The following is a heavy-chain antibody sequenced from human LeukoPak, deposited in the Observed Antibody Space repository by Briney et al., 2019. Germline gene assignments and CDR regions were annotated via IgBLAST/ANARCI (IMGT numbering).Heavy chain of an antibody. Sequence: GGSLRLSCAASGFTFSSYSMNWVRQAPGKGLEWVSSISSSSSYIYYADSVKGRFTISRDNAKNSLYLQMNSLRAEDTAVYYCARDTAVQLWLNYWGQGTLVTVSS. CDR3: ARDTAVQLWLNY. CDR1: GFTFSSYS. D-gene: IGHD5-18*01. J-gene: IGHJ4*02. V-gene: IGHV3-21*01. CDR2: ISSSSSYI.